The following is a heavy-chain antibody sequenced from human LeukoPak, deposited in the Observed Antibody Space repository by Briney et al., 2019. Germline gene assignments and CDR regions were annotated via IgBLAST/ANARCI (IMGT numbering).Heavy chain of an antibody. CDR3: ARFYYYDIGYSYFDY. V-gene: IGHV3-20*04. CDR1: GFTFDDYG. CDR2: INWNGGST. D-gene: IGHD3-22*01. Sequence: GGSLRLSCAASGFTFDDYGMSWVRQAPGKGLEWVSGINWNGGSTGYADSVKGRFTISRDNAKNSLYLQMNSLRAEDTALYYCARFYYYDIGYSYFDYWGQGTLVTVSS. J-gene: IGHJ4*02.